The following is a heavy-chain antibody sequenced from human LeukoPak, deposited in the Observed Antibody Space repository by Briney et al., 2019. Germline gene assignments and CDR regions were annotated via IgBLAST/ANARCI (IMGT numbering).Heavy chain of an antibody. V-gene: IGHV3-30*02. D-gene: IGHD4-11*01. CDR3: AKALLYSNYGYFDY. Sequence: GGSLRLSCAASGFTFSSYGMHWVRQVPGKGLEWVAFIRYDGSNKYYADSVKGRFTISRDNSKNTLYLQMNSLRAEDTAVYYCAKALLYSNYGYFDYWGQGTLVTVSS. J-gene: IGHJ4*02. CDR1: GFTFSSYG. CDR2: IRYDGSNK.